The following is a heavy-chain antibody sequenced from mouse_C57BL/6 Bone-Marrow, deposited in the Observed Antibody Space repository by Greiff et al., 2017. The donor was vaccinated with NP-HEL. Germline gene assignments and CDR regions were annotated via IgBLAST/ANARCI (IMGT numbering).Heavy chain of an antibody. CDR1: GFTFSSYA. V-gene: IGHV5-4*01. Sequence: DVMLVESGGGLVKPGGSLKLSCAASGFTFSSYAMSWVRQTPEKRLEWVATISDGGSYTYYPDNVKGRFTISRDNAKNNLYLQMSHLKSEDTAMYYCARDPNSNYVAWFAYWGQGTLVTVSA. D-gene: IGHD2-5*01. CDR3: ARDPNSNYVAWFAY. J-gene: IGHJ3*01. CDR2: ISDGGSYT.